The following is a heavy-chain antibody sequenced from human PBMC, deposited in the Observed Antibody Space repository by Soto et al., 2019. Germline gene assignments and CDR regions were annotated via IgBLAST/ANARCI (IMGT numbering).Heavy chain of an antibody. Sequence: EVQLLESGGGLVQPGGSLRLSCAASGFTFSSYAMSWVRQPPGQGLQWVSTIAGNDAGADFAESVRGRFTISRDNSKNTLYLQMDSLRDEDTAIYYCAKDSLSSSTWHLYHFDHWGQGTLVTVSS. D-gene: IGHD2-2*01. CDR3: AKDSLSSSTWHLYHFDH. CDR1: GFTFSSYA. V-gene: IGHV3-23*01. J-gene: IGHJ4*02. CDR2: IAGNDAGA.